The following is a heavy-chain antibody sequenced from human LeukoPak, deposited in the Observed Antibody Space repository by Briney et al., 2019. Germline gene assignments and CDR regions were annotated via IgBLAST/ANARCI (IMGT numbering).Heavy chain of an antibody. V-gene: IGHV3-23*01. J-gene: IGHJ4*02. CDR1: GFTVSSYG. Sequence: RGGSLRLSCAASGFTVSSYGMTWVRQAPGKGLEWVSAFSATDGSAQYAESVRGRFTISRDNSKSTLFVYLQMNSLRTDDTALYYCAGGGEAARSLAYWGQGALVTVSS. CDR2: FSATDGSA. CDR3: AGGGEAARSLAY. D-gene: IGHD6-6*01.